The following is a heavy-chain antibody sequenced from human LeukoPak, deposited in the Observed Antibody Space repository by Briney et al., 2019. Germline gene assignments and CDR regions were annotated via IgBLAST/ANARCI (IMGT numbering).Heavy chain of an antibody. CDR1: GFTFSDYY. Sequence: TGGSLRLSCAASGFTFSDYYMSWIRQAPGKGLEWVSYITDSSSTIYYADSVKGRFTISRDNAKNSLYLQMNSLRAEDTAVFYCARVRDAYNYFDYWGQGTLVTVSS. D-gene: IGHD1-14*01. CDR3: ARVRDAYNYFDY. J-gene: IGHJ4*02. CDR2: ITDSSSTI. V-gene: IGHV3-11*04.